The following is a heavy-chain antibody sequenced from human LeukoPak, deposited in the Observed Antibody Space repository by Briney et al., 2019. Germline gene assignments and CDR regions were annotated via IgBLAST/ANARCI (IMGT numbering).Heavy chain of an antibody. CDR1: GFTFSSSD. Sequence: GGSLRLSCAASGFTFSSSDMNWVRQAPGKGLEWVSYISSSGSTIFYADSVKGRFTISRDNAKNSLYLQVSSLRAEDTAVYYCARVVQQLANYFDYWGQGTLVTVSS. CDR3: ARVVQQLANYFDY. J-gene: IGHJ4*02. V-gene: IGHV3-48*03. CDR2: ISSSGSTI. D-gene: IGHD6-13*01.